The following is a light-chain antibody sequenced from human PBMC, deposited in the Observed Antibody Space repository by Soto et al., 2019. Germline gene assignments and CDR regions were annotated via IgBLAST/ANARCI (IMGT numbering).Light chain of an antibody. Sequence: DIQWTQSPSFLSASVGDRVTITCRASQGISSYLAWYQQKPGKAPKLLIYAASTLQSGVPSRFSGSGSGTEFTLTISSLQPEDFATYYCQQLNSYSLTFGGGTKVEIK. CDR1: QGISSY. V-gene: IGKV1-9*01. CDR3: QQLNSYSLT. CDR2: AAS. J-gene: IGKJ4*01.